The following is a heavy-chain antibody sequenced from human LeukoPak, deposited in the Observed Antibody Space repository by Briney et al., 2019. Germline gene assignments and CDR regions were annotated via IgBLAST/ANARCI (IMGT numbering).Heavy chain of an antibody. V-gene: IGHV4-38-2*02. CDR1: GYSISSGYY. D-gene: IGHD3-3*01. Sequence: SETLSLTCTFSGYSISSGYYLGWVRPPPGKGLEWIGRIYHSGSTYYNPSLKSRVTIPVDTSTNQFSLKLSSVTAADTAVYYCAVCDYDFWSGYYFRYWGQGTLVTVSS. CDR3: AVCDYDFWSGYYFRY. J-gene: IGHJ4*02. CDR2: IYHSGST.